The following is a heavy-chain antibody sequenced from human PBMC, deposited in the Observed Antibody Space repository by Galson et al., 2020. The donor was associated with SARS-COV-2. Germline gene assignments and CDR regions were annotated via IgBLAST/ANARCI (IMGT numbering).Heavy chain of an antibody. J-gene: IGHJ4*02. CDR1: GFTFNNYG. D-gene: IGHD3-3*01. V-gene: IGHV3-23*01. CDR2: IGGSGSVT. CDR3: AKDLGFVELQKNYFDN. Sequence: GGSLRLSCAASGFTFNNYGMTWVRQAPGKGLEWVSTIGGSGSVTSYADSVKGRFTISRDNSKNTLFLQMNSLRADDTAIYYCAKDLGFVELQKNYFDNWGQGTLVTVSS.